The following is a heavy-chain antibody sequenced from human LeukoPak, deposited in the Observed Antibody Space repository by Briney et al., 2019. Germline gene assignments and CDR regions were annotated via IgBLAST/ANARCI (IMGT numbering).Heavy chain of an antibody. CDR3: ARDVDTAYYFDY. CDR2: INHSGST. Sequence: SETLSLTCAVYGGSFSGYYWSWTRQPPGKGLEWIGEINHSGSTNYNPSLKSRVTISVDTSKNQFSLKLSSVTAADTAVYYCARDVDTAYYFDYWGQGTLVTVSS. V-gene: IGHV4-34*01. D-gene: IGHD5-18*01. CDR1: GGSFSGYY. J-gene: IGHJ4*02.